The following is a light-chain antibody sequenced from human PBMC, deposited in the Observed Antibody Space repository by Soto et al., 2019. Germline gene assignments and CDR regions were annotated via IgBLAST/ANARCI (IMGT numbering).Light chain of an antibody. J-gene: IGKJ1*01. V-gene: IGKV1-5*03. CDR1: QSINAW. Sequence: DIQMAQSPFTLSASVGDRVTISCRASQSINAWLAWYQQKPGKAPKLLIHTASTLEDGVPSRFSGSGSGTEFTLTISSLQPDDFATYYCQQYSAYWTFGQGTKVEI. CDR3: QQYSAYWT. CDR2: TAS.